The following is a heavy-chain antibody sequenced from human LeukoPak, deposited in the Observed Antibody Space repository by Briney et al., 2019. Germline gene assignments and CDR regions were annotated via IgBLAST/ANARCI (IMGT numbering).Heavy chain of an antibody. CDR3: ARYCSGGSCYD. D-gene: IGHD2-15*01. V-gene: IGHV3-66*01. CDR1: GFTFSSYA. CDR2: IYSGGST. J-gene: IGHJ4*02. Sequence: GGSLRLSCAASGFTFSSYAMSWVRQAPGKGLEWVSVIYSGGSTSYEDSVKGRFTISRDNSKNTLYLQMNSLRAEDTAVYYCARYCSGGSCYDWGQGTLVTVSS.